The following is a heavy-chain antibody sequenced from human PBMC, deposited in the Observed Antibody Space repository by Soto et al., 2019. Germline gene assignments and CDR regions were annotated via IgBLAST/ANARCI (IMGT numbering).Heavy chain of an antibody. V-gene: IGHV1-8*01. CDR3: ARERGSGSYYTPWFDP. J-gene: IGHJ5*02. Sequence: QVQLVQSGAEVKKPGASVKVSCKASGYTFTSYDINWLRQATGQGLEWMGWMNPNSGNIGYAQKFQGRVTMTRNTSITTAYMELSSLPSEDTAVYYCARERGSGSYYTPWFDPRGQGTLVTVSS. CDR1: GYTFTSYD. CDR2: MNPNSGNI. D-gene: IGHD3-10*01.